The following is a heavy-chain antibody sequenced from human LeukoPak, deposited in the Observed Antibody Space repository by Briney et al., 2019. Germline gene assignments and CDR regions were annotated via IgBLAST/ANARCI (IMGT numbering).Heavy chain of an antibody. CDR1: GGSISRYY. CDR3: ARGGRGGFDY. J-gene: IGHJ4*02. CDR2: IYTSGST. V-gene: IGHV4-4*07. Sequence: SETLSITCTYYGGSISRYYWSWIRQPAGKGLEWIGRIYTSGSTNYNPSLKSRVTMSVDTSKNQFSLKLSSVTAADTAVYYCARGGRGGFDYWGQGTLVTVSS. D-gene: IGHD3-10*01.